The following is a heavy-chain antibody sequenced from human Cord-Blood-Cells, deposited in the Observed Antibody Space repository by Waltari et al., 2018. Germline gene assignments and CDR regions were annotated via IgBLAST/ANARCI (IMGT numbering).Heavy chain of an antibody. D-gene: IGHD2-15*01. CDR2: IIPILGIA. Sequence: QVQLVQSGAEVKKPGSSVKVSCKASGGPFSSYAISWVRQAPGQGLEWMGRIIPILGIANYAQKFQGRVTITADKSTSTAYMELSSLRSEDTAVYYCAREIGGSSWGYWGQGTLVTVSS. J-gene: IGHJ4*02. CDR3: AREIGGSSWGY. V-gene: IGHV1-69*09. CDR1: GGPFSSYA.